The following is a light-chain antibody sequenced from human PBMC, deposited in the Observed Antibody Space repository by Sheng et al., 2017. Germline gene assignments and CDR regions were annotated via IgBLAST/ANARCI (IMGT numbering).Light chain of an antibody. J-gene: IGLJ1*01. CDR1: SSNIGADYD. V-gene: IGLV1-40*01. Sequence: QPVLTQPPSVSGAPGQRVTISCTGRSSNIGADYDVHWYQQLPGTAPQLLIYDNNNRPSGVPDRFSGSKSDTSASLAITGLQAEDEADYYCQSYDSSLSGYVFGGGTKVTVL. CDR3: QSYDSSLSGYV. CDR2: DNN.